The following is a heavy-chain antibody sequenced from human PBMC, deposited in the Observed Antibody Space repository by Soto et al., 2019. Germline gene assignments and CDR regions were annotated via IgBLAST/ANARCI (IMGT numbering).Heavy chain of an antibody. V-gene: IGHV3-13*01. CDR2: IGTAGDT. CDR3: ARGRSSGWYDPFGY. CDR1: GFTFSSYD. D-gene: IGHD6-19*01. J-gene: IGHJ4*02. Sequence: EVQLVESGGGLVQPGGSLRLSCAASGFTFSSYDMHWVRQATGKGLEWVSAIGTAGDTYYPGSVKGRFTISRENAKNSLYLQMNSLRAEDTAVYYCARGRSSGWYDPFGYWGQGTLVTVSS.